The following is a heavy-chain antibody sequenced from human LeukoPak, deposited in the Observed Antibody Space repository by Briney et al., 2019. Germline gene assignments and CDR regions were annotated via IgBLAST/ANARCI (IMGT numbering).Heavy chain of an antibody. V-gene: IGHV4-34*01. CDR1: GGSFSGYY. J-gene: IGHJ5*02. D-gene: IGHD3-10*01. CDR2: INHSGST. CDR3: ARSANRGVLRRRFDP. Sequence: SETLSLTCAVYGGSFSGYYWSWIRQPPGKGLEWIGEINHSGSTNYNPSLKSRVTISVDTSKNQFSLKLSSVTAADTAVYYCARSANRGVLRRRFDPWGQGTLVTVSS.